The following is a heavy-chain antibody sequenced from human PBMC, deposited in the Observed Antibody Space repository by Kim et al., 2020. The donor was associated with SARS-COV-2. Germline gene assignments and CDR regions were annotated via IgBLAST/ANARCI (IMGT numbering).Heavy chain of an antibody. J-gene: IGHJ4*02. D-gene: IGHD3-22*01. V-gene: IGHV3-23*01. Sequence: DPVKGRSTISRDNSKNTLCLQMNSLRAEDTAVYYCAGYYYYHTIGYQFDYWGQGTLVTVSS. CDR3: AGYYYYHTIGYQFDY.